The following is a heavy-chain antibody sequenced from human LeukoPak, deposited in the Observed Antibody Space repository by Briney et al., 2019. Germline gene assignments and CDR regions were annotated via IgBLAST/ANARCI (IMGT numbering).Heavy chain of an antibody. V-gene: IGHV4-38-2*02. Sequence: PSETLSLTCTVSGYSISSGYYWGWIRQPPGKGLEWIGSIYHSGSTYYNPSLKSRVTIPVDTSKNQFSLKLSSVTAADTAVYYCARVGDSSGHWGQGTLVTVSS. CDR1: GYSISSGYY. J-gene: IGHJ4*02. CDR2: IYHSGST. CDR3: ARVGDSSGH. D-gene: IGHD3-22*01.